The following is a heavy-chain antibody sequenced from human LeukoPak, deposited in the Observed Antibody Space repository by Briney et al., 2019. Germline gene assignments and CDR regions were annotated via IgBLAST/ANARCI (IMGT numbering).Heavy chain of an antibody. CDR2: SYYSGST. CDR1: GGSISSANYY. D-gene: IGHD3-22*01. CDR3: ASLYYFDRSRGWNY. V-gene: IGHV4-39*01. J-gene: IGHJ4*02. Sequence: SETLSLTCAVSGGSISSANYYWGWIRQPPGKGLEWIGSSYYSGSTYYNSSLKSRVTISVDTSKNQFSLKLSSVTAADTAVYYCASLYYFDRSRGWNYWGQGTLVTVSS.